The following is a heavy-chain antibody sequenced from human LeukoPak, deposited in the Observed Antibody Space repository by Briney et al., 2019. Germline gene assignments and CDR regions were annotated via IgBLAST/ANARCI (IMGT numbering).Heavy chain of an antibody. V-gene: IGHV3-15*01. CDR2: IKSNADGGTT. Sequence: GGSLRLSCAASGFTFSNAWMSWVHQAPGKGLEWVGRIKSNADGGTTDYAAPVKGRFIILRDDSENTLYLQMNSLKTEDTAVYYCSTDDGYFDYWGQGTLV. CDR1: GFTFSNAW. J-gene: IGHJ4*02. CDR3: STDDGYFDY.